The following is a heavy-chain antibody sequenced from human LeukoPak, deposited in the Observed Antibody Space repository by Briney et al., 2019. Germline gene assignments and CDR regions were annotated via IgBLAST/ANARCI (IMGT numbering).Heavy chain of an antibody. J-gene: IGHJ4*02. D-gene: IGHD2-2*01. Sequence: SETLSLTCTVSGGSISSGSYYWSWIRQPAGKGLEWIGRIYTSGSTNYNPSLKSRVTISVDTSKNQFSLKLSSVTAADTAVYYCASGGDIVVVPAAHPFVGYWGQGTLVTVSS. CDR1: GGSISSGSYY. V-gene: IGHV4-61*02. CDR2: IYTSGST. CDR3: ASGGDIVVVPAAHPFVGY.